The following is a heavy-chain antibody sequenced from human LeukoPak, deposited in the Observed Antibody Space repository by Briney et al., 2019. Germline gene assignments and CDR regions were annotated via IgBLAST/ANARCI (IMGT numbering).Heavy chain of an antibody. V-gene: IGHV3-23*01. CDR2: ISGSGGST. CDR1: GFTFSSYA. CDR3: AKEVTVTPYSTYYYYGMDV. Sequence: PGGSLRLSCAASGFTFSSYAMSWVRQAPGKGLEWVSAISGSGGSTYYADSVKGRFIISRDNSKNTLYLQMNSLRAEDTAVYYCAKEVTVTPYSTYYYYGMDVWGQGTTVTVSS. J-gene: IGHJ6*02. D-gene: IGHD4-17*01.